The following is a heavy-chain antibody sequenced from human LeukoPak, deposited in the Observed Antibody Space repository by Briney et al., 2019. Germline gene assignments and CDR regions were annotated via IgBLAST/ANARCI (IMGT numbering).Heavy chain of an antibody. V-gene: IGHV3-23*01. Sequence: PGGSLRLSCAASGFSFSLYAMNWVRQAPGKGLEWVSAISGSGDNTYYADSVKGHFTISRDNSKNILYLQMNSLRAEDTAVYYCHIYCGGDCYSGGWFDPWGQGTLVTVYS. CDR1: GFSFSLYA. J-gene: IGHJ5*02. CDR3: HIYCGGDCYSGGWFDP. CDR2: ISGSGDNT. D-gene: IGHD2-21*01.